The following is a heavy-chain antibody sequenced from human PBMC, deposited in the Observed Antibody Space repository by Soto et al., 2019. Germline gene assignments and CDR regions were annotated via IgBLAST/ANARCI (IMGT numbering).Heavy chain of an antibody. CDR3: ARDSSGWYGRYFDR. CDR2: ISYDGSNK. Sequence: QVQLVESGGGVVQPGRSLRLSCAASGFTFSSYAMHWVRQAPGKGLEWVAVISYDGSNKYYEDSVKGRFTISRDNSKNPLYLQISSRRAEDTAVYYWARDSSGWYGRYFDRWGRGTLVTVSS. V-gene: IGHV3-30-3*01. CDR1: GFTFSSYA. D-gene: IGHD6-19*01. J-gene: IGHJ2*01.